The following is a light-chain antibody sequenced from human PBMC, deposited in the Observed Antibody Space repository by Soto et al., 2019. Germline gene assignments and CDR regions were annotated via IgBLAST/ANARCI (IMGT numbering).Light chain of an antibody. CDR1: QSVSSF. V-gene: IGKV3-11*01. CDR3: QQRSNWPLT. Sequence: EIVLTQSPATLSLSPGERATLSFRASQSVSSFLAWYQQKPGQAPRLLIYDASNKATGIPARFSGSGSGTDFTLTINSLEPEDFAVYYCQQRSNWPLTFGGGTKVDI. CDR2: DAS. J-gene: IGKJ4*01.